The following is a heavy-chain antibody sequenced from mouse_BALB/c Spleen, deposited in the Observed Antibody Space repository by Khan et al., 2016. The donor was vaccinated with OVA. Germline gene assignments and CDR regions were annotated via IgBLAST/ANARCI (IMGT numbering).Heavy chain of an antibody. D-gene: IGHD2-4*01. J-gene: IGHJ3*01. CDR3: VXXGITEFAH. CDR2: ISTYYENV. V-gene: IGHV1S137*01. CDR1: SNTFSDSG. Sequence: LQQSGPELVRPGVSVKISCKGSSNTFSDSGLHWVKQSHAESLEWIGVISTYYENVSYNQKFKGKATMTVDKSSSTAYLELARLTSEDSAVYYCVXXGITEFAHWGQGTLVTVSA.